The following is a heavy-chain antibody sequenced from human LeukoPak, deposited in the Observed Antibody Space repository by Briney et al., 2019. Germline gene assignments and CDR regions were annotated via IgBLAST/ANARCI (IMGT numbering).Heavy chain of an antibody. V-gene: IGHV4-38-2*02. CDR1: GYSISSGYY. J-gene: IGHJ5*02. CDR2: IYNSGST. CDR3: ARAYSSSSYYNWFDP. D-gene: IGHD6-13*01. Sequence: PSETLSLTCTVSGYSISSGYYWGWIRQPPGKGLEWIGSIYNSGSTYYNPSLKSRVTISVDTSKNQFSLKLRSVTAADTAMYYCARAYSSSSYYNWFDPWGQGTLVTVSS.